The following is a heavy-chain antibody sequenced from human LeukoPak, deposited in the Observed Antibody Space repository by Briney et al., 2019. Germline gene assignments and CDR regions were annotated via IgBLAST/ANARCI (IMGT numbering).Heavy chain of an antibody. Sequence: PSETLSLTCAVYGGSFSGYYWSWIRQPPGKGLEWIGEINHSGSTNYSPSLKSRVTISVDTSKNQFSLKLSSVTAADTAVYYCARGSRYCSSTSCYNWFDPWGQGTLVTVSS. D-gene: IGHD2-2*01. CDR3: ARGSRYCSSTSCYNWFDP. CDR1: GGSFSGYY. V-gene: IGHV4-34*01. CDR2: INHSGST. J-gene: IGHJ5*02.